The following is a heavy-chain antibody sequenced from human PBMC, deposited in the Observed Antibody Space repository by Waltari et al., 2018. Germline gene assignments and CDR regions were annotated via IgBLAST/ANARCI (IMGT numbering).Heavy chain of an antibody. V-gene: IGHV4-39*01. CDR2: IYYSGST. Sequence: QLQLQESGPGLVKPSETLSLTCTVSGGSISSSSYYWGWIRQPPGKGLEWIGSIYYSGSTYSNPSLKSRVTISVDTSKNQFSLKLSSVTAADTAVYYCAIHYGIAVADYWGQGTLVTVSS. CDR3: AIHYGIAVADY. CDR1: GGSISSSSYY. D-gene: IGHD6-19*01. J-gene: IGHJ4*02.